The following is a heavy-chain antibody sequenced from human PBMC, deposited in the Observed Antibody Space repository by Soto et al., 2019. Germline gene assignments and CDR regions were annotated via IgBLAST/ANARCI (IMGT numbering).Heavy chain of an antibody. V-gene: IGHV3-33*01. D-gene: IGHD6-19*01. J-gene: IGHJ4*02. CDR1: GFTFSTYG. CDR2: IWYDGSRT. Sequence: QVQLVESGGGVVQPGTSLRLSCAASGFTFSTYGMHWVRQAPVKGLDWVALIWYDGSRTHYAESVKGRFTISRDNSKNTLLLQMNSLRVEDTAVYYCAREQIGVAGSTYDYWGQGTLVTVSS. CDR3: AREQIGVAGSTYDY.